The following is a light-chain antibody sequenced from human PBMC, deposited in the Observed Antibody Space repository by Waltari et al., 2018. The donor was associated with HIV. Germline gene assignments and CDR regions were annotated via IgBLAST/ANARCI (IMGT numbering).Light chain of an antibody. Sequence: QSALPQSASVSGSPGQSITIPCPGTSTNIGSYNLVSWYQQHPGKAPKVIFYEVNKRPSGVSNRFSGSTSGSTASLTISGLQAEDEADYYCCSYAGSSNVVFGGGTKLTVL. V-gene: IGLV2-23*02. CDR3: CSYAGSSNVV. J-gene: IGLJ2*01. CDR1: STNIGSYNL. CDR2: EVN.